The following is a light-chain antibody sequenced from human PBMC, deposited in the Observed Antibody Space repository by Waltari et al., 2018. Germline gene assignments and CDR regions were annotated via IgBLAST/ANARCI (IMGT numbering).Light chain of an antibody. CDR3: AAWDDSLSGRV. Sequence: QYVFPQPPSASGTPGPGVTISCYARSSTTGMPYLYWYQQLPGPAPKLLISRNNQRPSGVHDRFSGSKSGTSASLAISGLRSEDEADYYCAAWDDSLSGRVFGGGTKLTVL. CDR1: SSTTGMPY. CDR2: RNN. J-gene: IGLJ3*02. V-gene: IGLV1-47*01.